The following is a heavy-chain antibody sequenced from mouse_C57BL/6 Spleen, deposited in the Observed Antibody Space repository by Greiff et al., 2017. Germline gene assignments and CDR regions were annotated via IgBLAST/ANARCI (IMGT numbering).Heavy chain of an antibody. Sequence: EVQLVESGGGLVKPGGSLKLSCAASGFTFSDYGMHWVRQAPEKGLEWVAYISSGSSTIYYADTVKGRFTISRDNAKNTLFLQMTSLRSEDTAMYYCARPMVKGAMDYWGQGTSVTVSS. CDR1: GFTFSDYG. J-gene: IGHJ4*01. V-gene: IGHV5-17*01. CDR3: ARPMVKGAMDY. CDR2: ISSGSSTI. D-gene: IGHD2-3*01.